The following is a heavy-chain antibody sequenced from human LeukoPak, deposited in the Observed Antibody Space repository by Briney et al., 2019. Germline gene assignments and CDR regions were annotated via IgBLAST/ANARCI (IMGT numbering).Heavy chain of an antibody. CDR1: GFTFSSYD. D-gene: IGHD6-19*01. CDR3: ARGAVAGPFDY. CDR2: IGTAGDT. V-gene: IGHV3-13*01. J-gene: IGHJ4*02. Sequence: PGGSLRLSCAASGFTFSSYDMHWVHQAKGKGLEWVSAIGTAGDTYYPGSVKGRFTISRENAKNSLYLQMNSLRAGDTAVYYCARGAVAGPFDYWGQGTLVTVPS.